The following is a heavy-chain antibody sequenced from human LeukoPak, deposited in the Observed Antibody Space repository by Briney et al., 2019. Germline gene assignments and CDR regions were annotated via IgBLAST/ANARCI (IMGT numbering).Heavy chain of an antibody. V-gene: IGHV4-34*01. CDR1: GGSFSGYY. Sequence: SETLSLTCAVYGGSFSGYYWSWIRQPPGKGLEWIGEINHSGSTNYNPSLKSRVTISVDTSKNQFSLKLSSVTAADTAAYYCARAPGLPDYWGQGTLVTVSS. J-gene: IGHJ4*02. CDR2: INHSGST. CDR3: ARAPGLPDY.